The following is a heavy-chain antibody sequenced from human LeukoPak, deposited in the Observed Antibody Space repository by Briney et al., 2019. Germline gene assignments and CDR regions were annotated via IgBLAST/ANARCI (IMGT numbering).Heavy chain of an antibody. V-gene: IGHV4-59*12. CDR1: GGSISSYY. Sequence: SETLSLTCTVSGGSISSYYWSWIRQPPGKGLEWIGYIYYSGSTNYNPSLKSRVTISVDTSKNQFSLKLSSVTAADTAVYYCARAASIAAAGTSMLDPWGQGTLVTVSS. CDR2: IYYSGST. J-gene: IGHJ5*02. CDR3: ARAASIAAAGTSMLDP. D-gene: IGHD6-13*01.